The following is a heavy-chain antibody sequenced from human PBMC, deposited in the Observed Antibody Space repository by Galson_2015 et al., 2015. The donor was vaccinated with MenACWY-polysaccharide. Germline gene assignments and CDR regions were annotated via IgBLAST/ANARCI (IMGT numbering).Heavy chain of an antibody. D-gene: IGHD6-19*01. CDR2: ITYDGSDQ. J-gene: IGHJ4*02. V-gene: IGHV3-30*18. CDR1: GFTYSSYG. Sequence: SLRLSCAASGFTYSSYGMHWVRQAPGKGLEWVTYITYDGSDQNYARSVKGRFTISRDYSKSMLYLQMDSLRAEDTAVYHCAKRGARNSGPFDLWGQGALVTVSS. CDR3: AKRGARNSGPFDL.